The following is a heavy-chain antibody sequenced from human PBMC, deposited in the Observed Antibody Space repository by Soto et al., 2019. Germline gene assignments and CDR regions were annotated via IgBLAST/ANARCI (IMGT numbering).Heavy chain of an antibody. V-gene: IGHV3-33*01. Sequence: QVQLVESGGGVVQPGRSLRLSCAASGFTFSSYGMHWVRQAPGKGLEWVAVIWYDGSNKYYADSVKGRFTISRDNSKNTMYRQMNSLRAEDTAVYYCARTEISGSYIRGVDCWGQGTLVTVSS. CDR2: IWYDGSNK. CDR1: GFTFSSYG. J-gene: IGHJ4*02. CDR3: ARTEISGSYIRGVDC. D-gene: IGHD1-26*01.